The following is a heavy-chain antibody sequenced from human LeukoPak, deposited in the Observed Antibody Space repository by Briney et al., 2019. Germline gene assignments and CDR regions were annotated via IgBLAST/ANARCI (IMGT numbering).Heavy chain of an antibody. CDR1: GFTVSSNY. V-gene: IGHV3-53*01. D-gene: IGHD6-6*01. Sequence: GGSLRLSCAASGFTVSSNYMSWVRQAPGKGLEWVSVIYSGGSTYYADSVKGRFTISRDNSKNTLYLQMNSLRAEDTAVYYCARDPLYSSSQGGMDVWGQGTTVTVSS. J-gene: IGHJ6*02. CDR2: IYSGGST. CDR3: ARDPLYSSSQGGMDV.